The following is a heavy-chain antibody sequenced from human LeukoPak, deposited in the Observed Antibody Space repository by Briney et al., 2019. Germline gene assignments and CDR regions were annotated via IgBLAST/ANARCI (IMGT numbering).Heavy chain of an antibody. J-gene: IGHJ3*02. D-gene: IGHD3-22*01. CDR1: GVTFSNNS. Sequence: ASVKVSCKTSGVTFSNNSITWVRQAPGQGLEWLGGIIPILRSANYAQKFQGRVTITADESTSTAYMELSSLRSEDTAVYYCARDIPHYYDSSGPPFDAFDIWGQGTMVTVSS. V-gene: IGHV1-69*13. CDR3: ARDIPHYYDSSGPPFDAFDI. CDR2: IIPILRSA.